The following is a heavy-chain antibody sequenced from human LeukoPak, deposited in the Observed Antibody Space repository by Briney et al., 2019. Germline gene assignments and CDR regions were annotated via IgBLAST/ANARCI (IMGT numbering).Heavy chain of an antibody. CDR1: GGSISSGDYY. D-gene: IGHD1-26*01. J-gene: IGHJ4*02. CDR3: VRRMVGAIRPFDY. Sequence: SESLSLTCTVSGGSISSGDYYWSWIRQPPGKGLEWIGYMYYSGSTYYNPSLKSRVTISVDTSKNQFSLKLSSVTAADTAVYYCVRRMVGAIRPFDYWGQGTLVIVSS. V-gene: IGHV4-30-4*08. CDR2: MYYSGST.